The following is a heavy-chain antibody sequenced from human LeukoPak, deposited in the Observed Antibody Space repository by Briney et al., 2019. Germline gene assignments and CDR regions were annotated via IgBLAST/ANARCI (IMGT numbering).Heavy chain of an antibody. CDR1: GYTFTSYY. J-gene: IGHJ6*02. CDR3: ATRGAYYYGMDV. D-gene: IGHD3-10*01. Sequence: ASVKVSCKASGYTFTSYYMHWVRQAPGKGLEWMGGFDPEDGETIYAQKFQGRVTMTEDTSTDTAYMELSSLRSEDTAVYYCATRGAYYYGMDVWGQGTTVTVSS. CDR2: FDPEDGET. V-gene: IGHV1-24*01.